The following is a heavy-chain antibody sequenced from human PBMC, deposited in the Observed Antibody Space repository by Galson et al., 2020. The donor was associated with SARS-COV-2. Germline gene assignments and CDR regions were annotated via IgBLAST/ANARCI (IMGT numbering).Heavy chain of an antibody. Sequence: GESLKISCAASGFTFSTFVMSWVRRAPGMGLEWVSTISATGGNTYYAGSVKGRFTISRDNSRSTLYLQMNSLSVEDTATYYCAKDVGGSVVLITAARKSDENWLDPWGQGTLVTVSS. J-gene: IGHJ5*02. D-gene: IGHD2-8*01. CDR3: AKDVGGSVVLITAARKSDENWLDP. CDR2: ISATGGNT. CDR1: GFTFSTFV. V-gene: IGHV3-23*01.